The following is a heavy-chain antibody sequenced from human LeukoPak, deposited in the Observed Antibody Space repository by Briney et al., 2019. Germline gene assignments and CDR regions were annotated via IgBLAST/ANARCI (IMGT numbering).Heavy chain of an antibody. CDR2: ISGSGGSA. J-gene: IGHJ4*02. Sequence: GGSLRLSCAASGFTFSSYAMSWVRQAPGKGLEWVSAISGSGGSAYYADSVKGRFTNSRDNSKNTLYLQMNSLRAEDTAVYYCAKEGDYDFWSGYYSIDYWGQGTLVTVSS. D-gene: IGHD3-3*01. CDR3: AKEGDYDFWSGYYSIDY. CDR1: GFTFSSYA. V-gene: IGHV3-23*01.